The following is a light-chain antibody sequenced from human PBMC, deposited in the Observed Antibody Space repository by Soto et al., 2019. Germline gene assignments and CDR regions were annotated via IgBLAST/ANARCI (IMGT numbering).Light chain of an antibody. CDR3: QQYNYRPPA. J-gene: IGKJ5*01. CDR1: QSVSGN. Sequence: EIVMTQSPATLSVSPGERAALSCRASQSVSGNLAWYQQTPGQAPRLLIYGASTRATGIPARFSSSGFGTEFTLTISSLKSEDFPVYYCQQYNYRPPAFGQGTRMEIK. CDR2: GAS. V-gene: IGKV3-15*01.